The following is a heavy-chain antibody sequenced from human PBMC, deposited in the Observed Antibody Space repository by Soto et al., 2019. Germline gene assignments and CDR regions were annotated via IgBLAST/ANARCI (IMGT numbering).Heavy chain of an antibody. J-gene: IGHJ4*02. V-gene: IGHV3-30-3*01. CDR2: ISDDGTKK. Sequence: QVQLVETGGGVVHPGRSLRLSFEASGLTFIRQAMHWVRQVPGKGLEWVAAISDDGTKKHYVDSVKGQFSTSRDKYKNTVFLQMNRLRAEDTAVYFCAGERETSSWFLICFDYWGQGTLVTVSS. CDR3: AGERETSSWFLICFDY. CDR1: GLTFIRQA. D-gene: IGHD6-19*01.